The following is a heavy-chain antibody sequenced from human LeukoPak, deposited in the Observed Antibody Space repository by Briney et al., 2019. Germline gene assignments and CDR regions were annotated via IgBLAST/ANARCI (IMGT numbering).Heavy chain of an antibody. CDR1: GGSFSGYY. CDR3: ATRTRRLPFDY. Sequence: TSETLSLTCAVYGGSFSGYYWSWIRQPPGKGLEWIGEINHSGSTNYNPSLKSRVTISVDTSKNQFSLKLSSVTAADTAVYYCATRTRRLPFDYWGQGTLVTVSS. J-gene: IGHJ4*02. D-gene: IGHD5-18*01. V-gene: IGHV4-34*01. CDR2: INHSGST.